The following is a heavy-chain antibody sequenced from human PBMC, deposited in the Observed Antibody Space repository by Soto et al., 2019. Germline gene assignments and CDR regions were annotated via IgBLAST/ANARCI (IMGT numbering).Heavy chain of an antibody. CDR2: INPTGGST. CDR1: GHTFTSYY. CDR3: ARDGSQISGSYATGGKIKRAYYYYGMDV. V-gene: IGHV1-46*01. D-gene: IGHD1-26*01. J-gene: IGHJ6*02. Sequence: APVTVSCKAAGHTFTSYYMHWVRHAPGQGLELMGIINPTGGSTSYAQKFQGRVTMTRDTSTSTVYMELSSLRSEDTAVYYCARDGSQISGSYATGGKIKRAYYYYGMDVWGQGTTVSGSS.